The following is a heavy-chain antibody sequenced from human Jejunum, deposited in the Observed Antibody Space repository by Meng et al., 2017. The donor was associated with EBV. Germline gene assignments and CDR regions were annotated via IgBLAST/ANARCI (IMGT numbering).Heavy chain of an antibody. D-gene: IGHD1-26*01. V-gene: IGHV4-4*02. CDR3: ARGNSGSPLWRYWFDP. CDR2: IYYSGAT. CDR1: GGSITNSHW. J-gene: IGHJ5*02. Sequence: QWQVQDAGPERVGPSGTLSLTRAVSGGSITNSHWLSWVRQPPGKGLEWIGEIYYSGATNYSPSLQSRVTISADKSKNQFSLKLDSVTAADTAVYYCARGNSGSPLWRYWFDPWGQGTLVTVSS.